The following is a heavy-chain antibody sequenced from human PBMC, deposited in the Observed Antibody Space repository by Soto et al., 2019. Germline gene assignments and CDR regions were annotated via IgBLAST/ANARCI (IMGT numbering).Heavy chain of an antibody. V-gene: IGHV1-69*13. CDR2: IIPIFGTA. D-gene: IGHD3-3*01. CDR1: GGTFSSYA. Sequence: ASVKVSCKASGGTFSSYAISWVRQAPGQGLEWMGGIIPIFGTANYAQKFQGRVTITADESTSTAYMELSSLRSEDTAVYYCARGEYYDFWSGYYPTYYYYGMDVWGQGTTVTVSS. J-gene: IGHJ6*02. CDR3: ARGEYYDFWSGYYPTYYYYGMDV.